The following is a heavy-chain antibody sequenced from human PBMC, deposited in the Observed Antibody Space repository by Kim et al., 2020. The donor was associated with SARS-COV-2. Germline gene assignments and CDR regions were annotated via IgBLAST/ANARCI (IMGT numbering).Heavy chain of an antibody. V-gene: IGHV3-33*01. CDR3: ARGDCSGGSCYSGLDY. J-gene: IGHJ4*02. CDR1: GFTFSSYG. CDR2: IWYDGSNK. D-gene: IGHD2-15*01. Sequence: GGSLRLFCAASGFTFSSYGMHWVRQAPGKGLEWVAVIWYDGSNKYYADSVKGRFTISRDNSKNTLYLQMNSLRAEDTAVYYCARGDCSGGSCYSGLDYWGQGTLVTVSS.